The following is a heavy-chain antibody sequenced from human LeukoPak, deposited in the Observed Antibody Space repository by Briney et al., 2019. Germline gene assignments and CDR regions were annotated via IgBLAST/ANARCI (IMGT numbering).Heavy chain of an antibody. CDR1: GFTFSDYY. J-gene: IGHJ6*04. CDR2: ISFSSGTV. D-gene: IGHD1-14*01. CDR3: ARRTTESYYYRKDV. V-gene: IGHV3-11*04. Sequence: PGGSLRLSCVASGFTFSDYYMSWVSQAPGKGLEWISCISFSSGTVFYADSVKGRFTISRDNAKNSLYLQMSSLRVEDTAVYYCARRTTESYYYRKDVWGKATTVTVSS.